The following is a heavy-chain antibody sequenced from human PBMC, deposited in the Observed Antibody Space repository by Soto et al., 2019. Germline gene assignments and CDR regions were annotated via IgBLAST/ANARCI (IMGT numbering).Heavy chain of an antibody. CDR2: IFSNDEK. D-gene: IGHD6-19*01. V-gene: IGHV2-26*01. J-gene: IGHJ6*03. CDR3: ARILFGRSVAGGYFYMDV. CDR1: GFSLSNGKVG. Sequence: SGPTLVNPTETLTLTWTVSGFSLSNGKVGVSWIRQPPGKALEWLAHIFSNDEKSYRTSLKSRLTISEDTSKSQVVLTMTNVDPVDTATYYCARILFGRSVAGGYFYMDVWGKGTTVTVSS.